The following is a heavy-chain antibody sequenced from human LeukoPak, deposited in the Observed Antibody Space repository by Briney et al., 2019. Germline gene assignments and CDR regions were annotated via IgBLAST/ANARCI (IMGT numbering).Heavy chain of an antibody. CDR3: ARTVRSVVAAPRYYFDY. CDR1: GYTFTSYD. D-gene: IGHD2-15*01. V-gene: IGHV1-8*01. J-gene: IGHJ4*02. CDR2: MNPNSGNT. Sequence: ASVKVSCKASGYTFTSYDINWVRQATGQGLEWMGWMNPNSGNTGYAQKFQGRVTMTRNTSISTAYMELSSLRSEDTAVYYCARTVRSVVAAPRYYFDYWGQGTLATVSS.